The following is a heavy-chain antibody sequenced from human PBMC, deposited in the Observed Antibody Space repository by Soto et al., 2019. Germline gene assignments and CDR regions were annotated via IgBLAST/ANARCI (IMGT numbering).Heavy chain of an antibody. D-gene: IGHD6-19*01. CDR2: INPSGGST. CDR1: GYTFTSYY. CDR3: ARDGENSSGWYSWFDP. J-gene: IGHJ5*02. V-gene: IGHV1-46*01. Sequence: ASVKVSCKASGYTFTSYYMHWVRQAPGQGLEWMGIINPSGGSTSYAQKFQGRVTMIRDTSTSTVYMELSSLRSEDTAVYYCARDGENSSGWYSWFDPWGQGTLVTVSS.